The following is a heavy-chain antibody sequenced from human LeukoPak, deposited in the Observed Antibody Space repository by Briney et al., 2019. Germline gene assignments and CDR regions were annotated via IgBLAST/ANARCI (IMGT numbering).Heavy chain of an antibody. CDR2: VYTSGST. Sequence: SETLSLTCSVSGGSISGYYWTWIRQPAGKGLEWIGRVYTSGSTHYNPSLKSRVTISVDTSKNQFSLKLSSVTAADTAVYYCAREPGGDFWSGYYKGNWFDPWGQGTLVTVSS. V-gene: IGHV4-4*07. CDR3: AREPGGDFWSGYYKGNWFDP. J-gene: IGHJ5*02. CDR1: GGSISGYY. D-gene: IGHD3-3*01.